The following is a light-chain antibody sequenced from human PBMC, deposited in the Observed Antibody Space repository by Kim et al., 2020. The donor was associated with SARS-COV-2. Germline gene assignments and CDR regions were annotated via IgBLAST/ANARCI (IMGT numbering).Light chain of an antibody. CDR2: AAS. Sequence: ASVGDGVTITCRASQGISSYLAWYQQKPGKAPKLLIYAASTLQSGVPSRFSGSGSGTEFTLTISSLQPEEFATYYCKQLNSYPLPFGGGTKVDIK. V-gene: IGKV1-9*01. J-gene: IGKJ4*01. CDR1: QGISSY. CDR3: KQLNSYPLP.